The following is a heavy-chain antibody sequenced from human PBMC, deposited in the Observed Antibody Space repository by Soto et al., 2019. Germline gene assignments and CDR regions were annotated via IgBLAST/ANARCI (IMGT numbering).Heavy chain of an antibody. CDR1: GGTFSIYT. V-gene: IGHV1-69*01. CDR2: INPIFGTA. Sequence: QVQLVQSGAEVKKPGSSVKVSCKASGGTFSIYTINWVRQAPGQGLEWMGGINPIFGTANYAQKFQGRVTITADVSTSTAHMELSSLRSDDTAVYYCARDYGHDCSGGNCYFYFWGQGTLVTVSS. CDR3: ARDYGHDCSGGNCYFYF. D-gene: IGHD2-15*01. J-gene: IGHJ4*02.